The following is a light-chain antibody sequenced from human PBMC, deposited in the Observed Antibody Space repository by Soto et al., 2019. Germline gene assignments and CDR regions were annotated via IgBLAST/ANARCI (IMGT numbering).Light chain of an antibody. CDR3: QQYGSSPWT. V-gene: IGKV3-20*01. CDR1: QSVSSN. J-gene: IGKJ1*01. CDR2: AAS. Sequence: TQSPSSLSASVGDRFTITCRASQSVSSNLAWYQQKPGQAPRLLIYAASRRATGIPDRFSGSGSGTDFTLTISRLEPEDFAVYYCQQYGSSPWTFGQGTKVDIK.